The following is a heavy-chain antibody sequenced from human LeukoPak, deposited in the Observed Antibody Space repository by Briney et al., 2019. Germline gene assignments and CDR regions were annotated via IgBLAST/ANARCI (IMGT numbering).Heavy chain of an antibody. D-gene: IGHD4-23*01. J-gene: IGHJ4*02. CDR2: IIPIFGTA. CDR3: ASDYGGNGGLDY. V-gene: IGHV1-69*13. CDR1: GGTFSSYA. Sequence: SVKVSCKASGGTFSSYAISWVRQAPGQGLEWMGGIIPIFGTANYAQKFQGRATITADESTSTAYMELSSLRSEDTAVYYCASDYGGNGGLDYWGQGTLVTVSS.